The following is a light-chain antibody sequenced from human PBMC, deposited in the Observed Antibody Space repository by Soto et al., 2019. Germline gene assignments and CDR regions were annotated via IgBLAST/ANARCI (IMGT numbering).Light chain of an antibody. CDR2: GAS. V-gene: IGKV3-20*01. CDR3: QQYGSSPQGPA. CDR1: QSVSSSD. J-gene: IGKJ4*01. Sequence: EIVLTQSPGTLSLSPGERAALSCRASQSVSSSDLAWYQQKPGQAPRLLIYGASSRATGIPDRFSGSGSGTDFTLTISRLEPEDFAVYYCQQYGSSPQGPAFGGGTKVEIK.